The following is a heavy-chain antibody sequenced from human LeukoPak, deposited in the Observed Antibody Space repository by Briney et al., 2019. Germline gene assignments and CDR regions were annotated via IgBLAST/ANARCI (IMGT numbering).Heavy chain of an antibody. D-gene: IGHD3-3*01. CDR3: ARGYYDFWSGYYRAKSWFDP. CDR1: GGSISSSSYY. Sequence: SETLSLTCTVSGGSISSSSYYWGWIRQPPGKGLEWIGSIYHSGSTYYNPSLKSRVTISVDTSKNQFSLKLSSVTATDTAVYYCARGYYDFWSGYYRAKSWFDPWGQGTLVTVSS. J-gene: IGHJ5*02. CDR2: IYHSGST. V-gene: IGHV4-39*07.